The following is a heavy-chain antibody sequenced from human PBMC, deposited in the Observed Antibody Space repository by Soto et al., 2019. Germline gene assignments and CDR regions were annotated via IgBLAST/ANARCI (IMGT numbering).Heavy chain of an antibody. CDR3: AREGSIVVVPAAITSYYYGMDV. V-gene: IGHV5-10-1*01. J-gene: IGHJ6*02. CDR1: GYSFTSYW. Sequence: GESLKISCKGSGYSFTSYWISWVRQMPGKGPEWMGRIDPSDSYTNYSPSFQGHVTISADKSISTTYLQWSSLKASDTAMYYCAREGSIVVVPAAITSYYYGMDVWGQGTTVTVSS. D-gene: IGHD2-2*02. CDR2: IDPSDSYT.